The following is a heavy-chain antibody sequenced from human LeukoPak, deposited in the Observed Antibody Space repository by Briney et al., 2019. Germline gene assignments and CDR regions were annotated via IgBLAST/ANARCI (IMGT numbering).Heavy chain of an antibody. CDR3: ARGTDTKPFWSGYWVDV. Sequence: PGGSLRLSCAASGFTFSSSSLNWVRQAPGKGLEWVSYISSSSSTIYYADSVKGRFTISRDNAKNSLYLQMNSLRAEDTAVYYCARGTDTKPFWSGYWVDVWGQGTTVTVSS. J-gene: IGHJ6*02. CDR1: GFTFSSSS. CDR2: ISSSSSTI. V-gene: IGHV3-48*01. D-gene: IGHD3-3*01.